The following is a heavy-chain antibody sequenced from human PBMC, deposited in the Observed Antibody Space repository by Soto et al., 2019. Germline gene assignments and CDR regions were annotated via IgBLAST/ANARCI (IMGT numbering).Heavy chain of an antibody. V-gene: IGHV1-69*13. CDR3: ARELLTFGGVIDGFDY. J-gene: IGHJ4*02. CDR1: GGTFSSYA. D-gene: IGHD3-16*02. CDR2: IIPIFGTA. Sequence: VASVKVSCKASGGTFSSYAISWVRQAPGQGLEWMGGIIPIFGTANYAQKFQGRVTITADESTSTAYMELSSLRSEDTAVYYCARELLTFGGVIDGFDYWGQGTLVTVSS.